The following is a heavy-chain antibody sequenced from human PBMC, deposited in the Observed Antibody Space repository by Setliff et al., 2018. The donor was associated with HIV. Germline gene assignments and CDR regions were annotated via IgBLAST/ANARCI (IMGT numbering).Heavy chain of an antibody. V-gene: IGHV1-2*02. J-gene: IGHJ6*02. Sequence: ASVKVSCKGSGYTFTDYCLHWVRQAPGQGLEGMGWINPNNGDTIYAQKFQGRVTVTRDTSINTAYMVLSSLKSDDTAVYFCARVRRGKAIITTGGLDVWGQGTTVTVSS. CDR3: ARVRRGKAIITTGGLDV. CDR1: GYTFTDYC. D-gene: IGHD3-10*01. CDR2: INPNNGDT.